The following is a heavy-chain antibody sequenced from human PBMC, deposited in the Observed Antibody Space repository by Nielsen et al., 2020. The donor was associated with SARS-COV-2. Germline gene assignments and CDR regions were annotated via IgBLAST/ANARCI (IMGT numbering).Heavy chain of an antibody. CDR3: AREKIGRLFDY. J-gene: IGHJ4*02. D-gene: IGHD2-21*01. CDR1: GGSISSYY. CDR2: IYYSGST. V-gene: IGHV4-30-4*01. Sequence: SETLSLTCTVSGGSISSYYWSWIRQPPGKGLEWIGYIYYSGSTYYNPSLKSRVTISVDTSKDQFSLRLNSVTAADTAVYYCAREKIGRLFDYWGQGTQVAVSS.